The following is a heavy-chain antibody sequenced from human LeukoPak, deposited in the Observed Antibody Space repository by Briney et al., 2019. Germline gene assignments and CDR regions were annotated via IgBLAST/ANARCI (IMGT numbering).Heavy chain of an antibody. V-gene: IGHV3-66*01. CDR2: LYSGGST. CDR1: GFTVSGNY. CDR3: ASRDKGYYYGMDV. Sequence: TGGPLRLSCAASGFTVSGNYMSWVRQAPGKGLEWVSLLYSGGSTYYSDSVKGRFSISRDNSKNTLYLQMNRLRAEDTAVYYCASRDKGYYYGMDVWGQRTTVTVSS. D-gene: IGHD5-24*01. J-gene: IGHJ6*02.